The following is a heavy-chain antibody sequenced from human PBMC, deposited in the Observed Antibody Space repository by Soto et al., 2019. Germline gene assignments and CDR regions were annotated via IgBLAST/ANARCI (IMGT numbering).Heavy chain of an antibody. V-gene: IGHV4-31*03. CDR2: IHNSGAT. CDR1: CGSISIGAYY. J-gene: IGHJ5*02. D-gene: IGHD3-10*01. Sequence: SETLSLTCTISCGSISIGAYYLSWIRQHPTEGLEWIGYIHNSGATYYNPSLNSRVSISVDTSKTQFSLNVYSVTAADTAVYYCEREGAGSYWFDPWGQGVLVTVAS. CDR3: EREGAGSYWFDP.